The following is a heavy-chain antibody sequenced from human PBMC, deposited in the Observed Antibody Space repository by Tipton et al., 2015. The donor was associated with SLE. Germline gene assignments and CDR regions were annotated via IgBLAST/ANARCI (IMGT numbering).Heavy chain of an antibody. Sequence: TLSLTCTVSGGSISTYYWSWIRQPPGKGLEWIGYIHYSGSTNYNPSLNSRVTISVDTSRNQFSLKLNSVTAADTAVYYCTRDPGGPFNYWGQGTLVTVSA. CDR2: IHYSGST. J-gene: IGHJ4*02. V-gene: IGHV4-59*01. D-gene: IGHD3-10*01. CDR1: GGSISTYY. CDR3: TRDPGGPFNY.